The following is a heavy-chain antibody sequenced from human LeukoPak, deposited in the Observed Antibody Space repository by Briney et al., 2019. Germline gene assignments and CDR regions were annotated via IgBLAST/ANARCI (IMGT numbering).Heavy chain of an antibody. D-gene: IGHD3-3*01. J-gene: IGHJ4*02. CDR1: GGSISSGSYY. CDR3: ARLPLRFLEWLFDY. CDR2: INHSGST. V-gene: IGHV4-39*07. Sequence: SETLSLTCTVSGGSISSGSYYWGWIRQPPGKGLEWIGEINHSGSTNYNPSLKSRVTISVDTSKNQFSLKLSSVTAADTAVYYCARLPLRFLEWLFDYWGQGTLVTVSS.